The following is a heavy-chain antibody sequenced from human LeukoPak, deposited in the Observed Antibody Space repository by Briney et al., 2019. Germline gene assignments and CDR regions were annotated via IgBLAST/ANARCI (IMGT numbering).Heavy chain of an antibody. V-gene: IGHV3-7*04. J-gene: IGHJ4*02. CDR3: ARARLAVSGNYFEN. CDR1: GRFFSKYW. D-gene: IGHD6-19*01. Sequence: GGSLTLSCVDSGRFFSKYWMHWVRQVPGKGLEWVANIKEDGSEKYYVDSVKGRFTISRDNAKNSLYFQMNSLRVEDTAVYHCARARLAVSGNYFENWGQGTLVTVSS. CDR2: IKEDGSEK.